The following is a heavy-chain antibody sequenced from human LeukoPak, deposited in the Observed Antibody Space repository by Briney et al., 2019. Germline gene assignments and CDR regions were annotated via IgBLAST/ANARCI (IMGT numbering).Heavy chain of an antibody. CDR3: ARGKTGVTDY. CDR1: GGSISSSSYY. D-gene: IGHD1-14*01. CDR2: IYYSGST. V-gene: IGHV4-39*07. Sequence: PSETLSLTCTVSGGSISSSSYYWGWIRQPPGKGLEWIGSIYYSGSTYYNPSLKSRVTISVDRSKNQFSLKLSSVTAADTAVYYCARGKTGVTDYWGQGTLVTVSS. J-gene: IGHJ4*02.